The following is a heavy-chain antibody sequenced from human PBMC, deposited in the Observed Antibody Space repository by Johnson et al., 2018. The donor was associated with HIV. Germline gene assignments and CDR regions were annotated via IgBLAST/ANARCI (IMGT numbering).Heavy chain of an antibody. CDR1: GFTFDDYG. V-gene: IGHV3-66*02. Sequence: VQLVESGGGVVRPGGSLRLSCAASGFTFDDYGMSWVRQAPGKGLECVSVFYSGGSSYYADSVKGRFTISGDNSKNTLYLQMNSLRAEDTAVYYCARHKSTYYYDSSALDIWGQGTMVTVSS. CDR2: FYSGGSS. CDR3: ARHKSTYYYDSSALDI. D-gene: IGHD3-22*01. J-gene: IGHJ3*02.